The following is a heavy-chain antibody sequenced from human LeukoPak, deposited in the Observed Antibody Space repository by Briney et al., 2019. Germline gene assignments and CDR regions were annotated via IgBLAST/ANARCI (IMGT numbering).Heavy chain of an antibody. CDR2: IYSGGST. J-gene: IGHJ3*02. CDR1: GFTVSSNY. Sequence: GGSLRLSRAASGFTVSSNYMSWVRQAPGKGLEWVSVIYSGGSTYYADSVKGRFTISRDNSKNTLYLQMNSLRAEDTAVYYCARDFSYYDSSGYSRGAFDIWGQGTMVTVSS. CDR3: ARDFSYYDSSGYSRGAFDI. V-gene: IGHV3-66*01. D-gene: IGHD3-22*01.